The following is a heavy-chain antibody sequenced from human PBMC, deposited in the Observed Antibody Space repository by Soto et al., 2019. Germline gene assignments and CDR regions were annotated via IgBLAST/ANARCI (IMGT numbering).Heavy chain of an antibody. CDR3: ARVGITMIVVETDAFDI. Sequence: SVKVSCKASGGTFSSYAISWVRQAPGQGLEWMGGIIPIFGTANYAQKFQGRVTITADESTSTAYMELSSLRSEDTAVYYCARVGITMIVVETDAFDIWGQGTMVTVSS. D-gene: IGHD3-22*01. CDR2: IIPIFGTA. CDR1: GGTFSSYA. J-gene: IGHJ3*02. V-gene: IGHV1-69*13.